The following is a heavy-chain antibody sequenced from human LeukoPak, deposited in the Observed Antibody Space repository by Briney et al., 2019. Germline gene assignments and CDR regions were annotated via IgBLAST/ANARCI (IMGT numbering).Heavy chain of an antibody. J-gene: IGHJ3*02. CDR1: GGSISSYY. CDR3: ARENGDAFDI. CDR2: IFYSGST. Sequence: SETLSLTCTVSGGSISSYYWSWIRQPPGKGLEWIGYIFYSGSTNYNPSLKSRVTISLDTSKNQFSLKLTSVTAADTAVYYCARENGDAFDIWGQGTMVTVSS. V-gene: IGHV4-59*01.